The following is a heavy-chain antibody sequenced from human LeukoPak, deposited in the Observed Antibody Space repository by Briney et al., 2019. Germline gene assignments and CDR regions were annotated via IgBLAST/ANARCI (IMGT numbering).Heavy chain of an antibody. D-gene: IGHD3-10*01. CDR3: ARGMGRGVIITSEIYFDY. Sequence: SVKVSCKASGGTFSSYAITWVRQAPGQGLEWMGGIIPIFGTSNYAQKFQGRVTITADESTNTAYMELSSLRSDDTAVYYCARGMGRGVIITSEIYFDYWGQGTLVTVSS. V-gene: IGHV1-69*13. CDR2: IIPIFGTS. J-gene: IGHJ4*02. CDR1: GGTFSSYA.